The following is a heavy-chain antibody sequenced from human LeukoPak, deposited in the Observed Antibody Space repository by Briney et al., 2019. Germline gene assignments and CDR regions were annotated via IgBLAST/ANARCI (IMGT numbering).Heavy chain of an antibody. Sequence: GGSLRLSCAASGFTFSSYGMHWVRQAPGKGLEWVAVISYDGSNKYYADSVKGRFTISRDNSKNTLYLQMNSLRAEDTAVYYCAKDDDWGRYKHWGQGTLVTVSS. J-gene: IGHJ1*01. V-gene: IGHV3-30*18. CDR2: ISYDGSNK. CDR3: AKDDDWGRYKH. CDR1: GFTFSSYG. D-gene: IGHD3-16*01.